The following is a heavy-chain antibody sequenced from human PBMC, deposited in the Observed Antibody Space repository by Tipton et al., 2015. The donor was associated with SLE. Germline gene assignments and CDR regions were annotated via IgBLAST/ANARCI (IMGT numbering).Heavy chain of an antibody. CDR1: TGSFSGYY. CDR3: AREACSGGNCWFDY. CDR2: IHYSGST. Sequence: TLSLTCTVYTGSFSGYYWSWIRQPPGKGLEWIAYIHYSGSTNYNPSLKSRVTISVDTSKNEFSVRLSSVTAADTAVYYCAREACSGGNCWFDYWGQGTLVTVSS. D-gene: IGHD2-15*01. V-gene: IGHV4-59*01. J-gene: IGHJ4*02.